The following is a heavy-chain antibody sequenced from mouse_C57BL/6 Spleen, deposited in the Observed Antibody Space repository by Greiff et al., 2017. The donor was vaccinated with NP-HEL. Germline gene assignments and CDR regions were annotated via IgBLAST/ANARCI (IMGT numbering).Heavy chain of an antibody. CDR1: GYAFSSYW. V-gene: IGHV1-80*01. CDR3: ARVPDYYGSSFDY. J-gene: IGHJ2*01. CDR2: IYPGDGDT. D-gene: IGHD1-1*01. Sequence: LVESGAELVKPGASVKISCKASGYAFSSYWMNWVKQRPGKGLEWIGQIYPGDGDTNYNGKFKGKATLTADKSSSTAYMQLSSLTSEDSAVYFCARVPDYYGSSFDYWGQGTTLTVSS.